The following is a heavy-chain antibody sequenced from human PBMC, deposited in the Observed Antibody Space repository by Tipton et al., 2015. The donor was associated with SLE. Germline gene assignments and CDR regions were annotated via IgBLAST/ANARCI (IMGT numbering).Heavy chain of an antibody. CDR1: GFTFDDYG. CDR2: IHWDGAFT. D-gene: IGHD6-6*01. V-gene: IGHV3-20*04. CDR3: AKQLTPYSSYWFDP. J-gene: IGHJ5*02. Sequence: SLRLSCTASGFTFDDYGMSWVRLAPGKGLEWVSGIHWDGAFTAYADSVKGRFTISRDNSKNTLYLQMNSLRAEDTAVYYCAKQLTPYSSYWFDPWGQGTLVTVSS.